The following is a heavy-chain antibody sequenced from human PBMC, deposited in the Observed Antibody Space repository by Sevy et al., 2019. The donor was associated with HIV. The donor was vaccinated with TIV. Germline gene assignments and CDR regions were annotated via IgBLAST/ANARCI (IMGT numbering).Heavy chain of an antibody. V-gene: IGHV4-34*01. CDR3: ARGGGIYSCGFFLGEEKQRFDF. CDR1: GGSFRDYF. CDR2: ITQRGST. J-gene: IGHJ4*01. Sequence: TETLSLTCAVSGGSFRDYFWTWIRQSPGKGLEGIGGITQRGSTNYNPSLKSRVAITVDTSNHHVSLRLTSVTGADTAVYYSARGGGIYSCGFFLGEEKQRFDFWGQGTLVSVSS. D-gene: IGHD6-19*01.